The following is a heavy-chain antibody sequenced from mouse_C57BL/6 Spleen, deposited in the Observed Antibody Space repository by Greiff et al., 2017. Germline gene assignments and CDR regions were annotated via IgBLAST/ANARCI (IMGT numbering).Heavy chain of an antibody. D-gene: IGHD2-3*01. CDR1: GFTFSSYA. V-gene: IGHV5-4*01. CDR3: ARSYDGYYDAMDY. CDR2: ISDGGSYT. Sequence: EVQLVESGGGLVKPGGSLKLSCAASGFTFSSYAMSWVRQTPEKRLEWVATISDGGSYTYYPDNVKGRFTISRDNAKNNLYLQMSHLKSEDTAMYYCARSYDGYYDAMDYWGQGTSVTVSS. J-gene: IGHJ4*01.